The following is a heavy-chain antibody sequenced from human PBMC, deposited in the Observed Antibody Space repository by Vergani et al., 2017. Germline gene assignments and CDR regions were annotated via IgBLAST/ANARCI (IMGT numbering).Heavy chain of an antibody. CDR1: GFTFDDYT. D-gene: IGHD6-19*01. J-gene: IGHJ4*02. CDR3: AKLVAGDFDY. Sequence: EVQLVESGGVVVQPGGSLRLSCAASGFTFDDYTMHWVRQAPGTGLEWVSGISWNSGSIGYADSVKGRFTISRDNAKNSLYLQMNSLRAEDTALYYCAKLVAGDFDYWGQGTLVTVSS. V-gene: IGHV3-9*01. CDR2: ISWNSGSI.